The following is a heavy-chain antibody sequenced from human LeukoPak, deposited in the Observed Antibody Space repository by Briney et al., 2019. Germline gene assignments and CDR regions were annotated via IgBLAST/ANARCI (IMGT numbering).Heavy chain of an antibody. CDR3: ARHVGISF. V-gene: IGHV3-74*01. CDR1: GFTFSPFW. Sequence: GGSLRLSCATSGFTFSPFWIHWVRQSPGKGLEWVSRIGLDERSTNYANSVKGRFTISRDNAKNSLFLQMSNLRDDDTAIYYCARHVGISFWGQGTLVTVSS. CDR2: IGLDERST. J-gene: IGHJ4*02. D-gene: IGHD7-27*01.